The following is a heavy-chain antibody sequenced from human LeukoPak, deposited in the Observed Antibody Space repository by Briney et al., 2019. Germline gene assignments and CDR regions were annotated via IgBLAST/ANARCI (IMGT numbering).Heavy chain of an antibody. CDR1: GFTFSDYY. J-gene: IGHJ4*02. D-gene: IGHD3-22*01. CDR3: ARCYDSIGYANDY. CDR2: ISSSGSTI. Sequence: PGGSLRLSCAASGFTFSDYYMSWIRQAPGKGLEWVSYISSSGSTIYYADSVKGRFTISRDNAKNSLYLQMNILRAEDTAVYYCARCYDSIGYANDYCGQGTLVTVAS. V-gene: IGHV3-11*01.